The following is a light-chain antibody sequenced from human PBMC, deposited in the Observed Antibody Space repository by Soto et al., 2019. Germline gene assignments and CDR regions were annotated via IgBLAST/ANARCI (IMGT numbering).Light chain of an antibody. J-gene: IGKJ3*01. V-gene: IGKV3-11*01. CDR3: QRRSSWPIT. CDR1: QDISIY. CDR2: DAS. Sequence: EIVLTQSPATLSLSPGERATLSCRASQDISIYLAWYQQKPGQAPRPLIYDASKSATGIPARFSGSGSGTDFPLSISSLELEDFAVYYCQRRSSWPITVGPGTKVDIK.